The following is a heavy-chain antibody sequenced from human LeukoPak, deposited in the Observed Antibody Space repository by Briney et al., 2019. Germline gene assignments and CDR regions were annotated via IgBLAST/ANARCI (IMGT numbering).Heavy chain of an antibody. Sequence: PSETLSLTCAVYGGSFNSYFWTWIRQPPGKGLEWIGEVNYSGTTKYSPSLKSRVTILVDTSKNQFSLKLTSVTAADTAVYYCARIQPSLDYGDAFDYWGQGTLVTVSS. D-gene: IGHD4-17*01. CDR3: ARIQPSLDYGDAFDY. J-gene: IGHJ4*02. V-gene: IGHV4-34*01. CDR2: VNYSGTT. CDR1: GGSFNSYF.